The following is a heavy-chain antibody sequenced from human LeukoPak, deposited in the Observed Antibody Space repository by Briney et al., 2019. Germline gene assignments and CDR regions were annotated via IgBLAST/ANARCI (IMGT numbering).Heavy chain of an antibody. J-gene: IGHJ4*02. CDR2: IIPIFGTA. V-gene: IGHV1-69*01. CDR1: GGTFSSYA. D-gene: IGHD3-10*01. Sequence: AASVKVSCKASGGTFSSYAISWVRQAPGQGLEWMGGIIPIFGTANYAQKFQGRVTITADESTSTAYMELSSLRSEDTAVYYCARGRWTDVARGSYYFDYWGQGTLVSVSS. CDR3: ARGRWTDVARGSYYFDY.